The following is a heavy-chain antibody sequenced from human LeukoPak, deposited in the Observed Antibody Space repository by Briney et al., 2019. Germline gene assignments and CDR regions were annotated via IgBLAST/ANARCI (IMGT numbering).Heavy chain of an antibody. CDR3: AKGSDQLWFLFDY. D-gene: IGHD5-18*01. CDR1: GFTFTDYW. CDR2: IKRDGSEK. Sequence: PGGSLRLSCAASGFTFTDYWMSWVRQAPGKGLEWVANIKRDGSEKYYVDSVKGRFTISRDNAKNSLYLQLNSLRTEDTAVYYCAKGSDQLWFLFDYWGQGTLVTVSS. J-gene: IGHJ4*02. V-gene: IGHV3-7*01.